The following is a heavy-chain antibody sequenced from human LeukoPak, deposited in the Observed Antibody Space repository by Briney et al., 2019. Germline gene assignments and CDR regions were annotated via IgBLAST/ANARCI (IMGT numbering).Heavy chain of an antibody. D-gene: IGHD3-10*02. CDR2: IIPIFGSA. J-gene: IGHJ3*02. Sequence: SVKVSCKASGGTFSSFAISWVRQAPGQGLEWMGGIIPIFGSANYVQKFQGRVTIIADESTSTAYMELSSLRSEDTAVYYCARDPRFGEFNNAFDIWGQGTMVTVSS. V-gene: IGHV1-69*13. CDR1: GGTFSSFA. CDR3: ARDPRFGEFNNAFDI.